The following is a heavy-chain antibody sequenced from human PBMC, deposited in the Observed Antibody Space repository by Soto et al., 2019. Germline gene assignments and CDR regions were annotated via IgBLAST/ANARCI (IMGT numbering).Heavy chain of an antibody. Sequence: QITLKESGPTLVKPTQTLTLTCTLSGFSLSTSDMGVGWIRQPPGEALEWLAVIYWNDDKRYSPSLKSRLTIAKDTSKNQVILIMTSMDPVDTATCYCAHTGQLWCGILNNWGQGTLVPVSS. D-gene: IGHD3-10*01. CDR3: AHTGQLWCGILNN. CDR1: GFSLSTSDMG. V-gene: IGHV2-5*01. CDR2: IYWNDDK. J-gene: IGHJ4*02.